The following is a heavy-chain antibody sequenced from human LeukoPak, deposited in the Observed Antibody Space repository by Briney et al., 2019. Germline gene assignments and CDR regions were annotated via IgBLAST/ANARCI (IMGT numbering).Heavy chain of an antibody. D-gene: IGHD2-15*01. CDR2: ISGSGGST. Sequence: PGGSLRLSCAASGFTFNNYAMSWVRQAPGKGLEWVSAISGSGGSTYYADSVKGRFTISRDNSKNTLYLQLNSLKAEDTAVYYCAKGRIVVVVSATPGDYWGQGTLVTVSS. CDR1: GFTFNNYA. J-gene: IGHJ4*02. CDR3: AKGRIVVVVSATPGDY. V-gene: IGHV3-23*01.